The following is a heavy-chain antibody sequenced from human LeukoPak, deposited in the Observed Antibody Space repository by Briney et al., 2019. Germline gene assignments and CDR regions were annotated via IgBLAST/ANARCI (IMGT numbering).Heavy chain of an antibody. CDR2: INAGNGNT. V-gene: IGHV1-3*01. CDR3: ARDRGSWYYDSSGYSPTPFDF. Sequence: ASVKVSCKASGYTFTIYAMHWVRQPPGQGLEWMGWINAGNGNTKYSQKFQGRVTITRDTSASTAYMELSSLRSEDTAVYYCARDRGSWYYDSSGYSPTPFDFWGQGTLVTVSS. D-gene: IGHD3-22*01. CDR1: GYTFTIYA. J-gene: IGHJ4*02.